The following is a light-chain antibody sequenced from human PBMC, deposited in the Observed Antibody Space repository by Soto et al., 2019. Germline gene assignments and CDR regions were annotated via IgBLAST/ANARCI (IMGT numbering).Light chain of an antibody. Sequence: QSVLTQQPSVSGAPGQRVTISCTGSSSNIGAGYDVHWYQQLPGTAHKLLIYGNSNRPSGVPDRFSGSKSGTSASLAITGLQAEDEADYYCKSYDSSLSGFVVFGGGTKLTVL. V-gene: IGLV1-40*01. CDR2: GNS. CDR1: SSNIGAGYD. CDR3: KSYDSSLSGFVV. J-gene: IGLJ2*01.